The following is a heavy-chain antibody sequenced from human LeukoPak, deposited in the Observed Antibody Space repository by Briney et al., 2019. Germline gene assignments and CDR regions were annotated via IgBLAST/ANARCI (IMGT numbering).Heavy chain of an antibody. CDR2: IIPILGIA. Sequence: SVKVSCKASGGTFSSYAISWVRQAPGQGLEWMGRIIPILGIANYAQKFQGRVTITADKSTSTAYMELSSLRSEDTAVYYCARDYDSSGYYPPGYWGQGTLVTVSS. CDR1: GGTFSSYA. J-gene: IGHJ4*02. V-gene: IGHV1-69*04. CDR3: ARDYDSSGYYPPGY. D-gene: IGHD3-22*01.